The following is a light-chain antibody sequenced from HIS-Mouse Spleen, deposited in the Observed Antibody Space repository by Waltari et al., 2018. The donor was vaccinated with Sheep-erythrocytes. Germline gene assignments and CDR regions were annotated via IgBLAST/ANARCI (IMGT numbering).Light chain of an antibody. Sequence: QSALTQPASVSGSPGQSITISCTGTSSDVGRYNLVAWYQQHPGKAPQLMIYERSKRPSGVSKRFSGSKSGNTASLTISGLQAEDEADYYCCSYAGSSTPWVFGGGTKLTVL. J-gene: IGLJ3*02. CDR1: SSDVGRYNL. V-gene: IGLV2-23*01. CDR2: ERS. CDR3: CSYAGSSTPWV.